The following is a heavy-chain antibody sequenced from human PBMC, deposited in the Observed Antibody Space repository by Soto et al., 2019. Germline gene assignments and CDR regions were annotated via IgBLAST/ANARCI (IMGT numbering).Heavy chain of an antibody. CDR2: ITGSGDST. V-gene: IGHV3-23*01. CDR1: GFTFSSHA. D-gene: IGHD2-15*01. CDR3: ARDDVLCDGGRCYGIPLDV. J-gene: IGHJ6*04. Sequence: GGSLRLSCAVSGFTFSSHAMSWVRQAPGKGLECVSSITGSGDSTYYADSVKGRFTISRDKSKNTLYLQMNSLRAEDTAVYYCARDDVLCDGGRCYGIPLDVWGEGTTVTVSS.